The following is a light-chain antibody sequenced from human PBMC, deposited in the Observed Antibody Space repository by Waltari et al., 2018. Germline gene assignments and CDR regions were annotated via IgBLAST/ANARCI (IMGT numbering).Light chain of an antibody. CDR1: QSVSTK. J-gene: IGKJ2*03. CDR2: AAS. CDR3: QQYSAWPPMFS. V-gene: IGKV3-15*01. Sequence: EIVMTQSPATLSVSPGETATLPCRASQSVSTKLAWYRHQPGQAPSLLIYAASTRATGVPARFSGSGSGTEFTLSISSLQSEDSAIYYCQQYSAWPPMFSFGQGTKLEIK.